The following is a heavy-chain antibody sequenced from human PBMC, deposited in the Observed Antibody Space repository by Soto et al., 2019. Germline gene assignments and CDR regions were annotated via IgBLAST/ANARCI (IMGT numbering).Heavy chain of an antibody. J-gene: IGHJ4*02. CDR2: ISSGSSTL. D-gene: IGHD3-22*01. V-gene: IGHV3-48*01. CDR1: GFTFSSYA. CDR3: AKSPGMYYYDSSGYYHYDY. Sequence: GGSLRLSCAASGFTFSSYAMNWVRQAPGKGLEWAAYISSGSSTLYYSDSVKGRFTISRDNAKNTLYLQMNSLRAEDTAVYYCAKSPGMYYYDSSGYYHYDYWGQGTLVTVSS.